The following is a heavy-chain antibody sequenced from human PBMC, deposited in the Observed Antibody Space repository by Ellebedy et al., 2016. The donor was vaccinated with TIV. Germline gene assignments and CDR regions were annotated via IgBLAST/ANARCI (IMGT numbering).Heavy chain of an antibody. CDR3: ARAGDYNLLSPAGGY. V-gene: IGHV3-21*01. D-gene: IGHD4-17*01. Sequence: PGGSLRLSCTASGFIFKNFSLNWVRHAPGKGLEWIAFISGRLHSVTYAESVRGRFTISRDNARNCLYLQMDSLRADDTAVYYCARAGDYNLLSPAGGYWGQGTLVTVSS. J-gene: IGHJ4*02. CDR1: GFIFKNFS. CDR2: ISGRLHSV.